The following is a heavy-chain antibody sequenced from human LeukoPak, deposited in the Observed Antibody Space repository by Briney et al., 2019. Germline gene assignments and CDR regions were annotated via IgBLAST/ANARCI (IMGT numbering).Heavy chain of an antibody. V-gene: IGHV3-30-3*01. CDR1: GFTFSGYP. D-gene: IGHD3-22*01. CDR2: ISYDGSNK. Sequence: GGSLRLSCAASGFTFSGYPIHWVRQAPGKGLEWVAVISYDGSNKYYADSVKGRFTISRDNSKNTLYLQMNSLRAEDTAVYYCASGRVYDSSGYYYSYYYGMDVWGQGTTVTVSS. CDR3: ASGRVYDSSGYYYSYYYGMDV. J-gene: IGHJ6*02.